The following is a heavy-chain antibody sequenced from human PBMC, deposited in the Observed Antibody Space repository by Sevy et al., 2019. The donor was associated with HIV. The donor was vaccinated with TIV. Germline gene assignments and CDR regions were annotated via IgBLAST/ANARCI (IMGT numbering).Heavy chain of an antibody. D-gene: IGHD2-15*01. CDR3: AKGFCGGGTCPRDYYYYGMDV. J-gene: IGHJ6*02. CDR1: EFTFSSYA. Sequence: GGSLRLSCAASEFTFSSYAMSWVRQAPGKGLEWVSSISGSGRYTYYADSVEGRFTISRDNSKNTLDVQMNSLRAEDTAVYYCAKGFCGGGTCPRDYYYYGMDVWGQGTTVTVSS. V-gene: IGHV3-23*01. CDR2: ISGSGRYT.